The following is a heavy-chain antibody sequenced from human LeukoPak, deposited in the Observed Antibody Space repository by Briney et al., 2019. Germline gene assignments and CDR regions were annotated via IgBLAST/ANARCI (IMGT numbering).Heavy chain of an antibody. CDR3: ARHYPYYYDSSGYYYFDY. CDR2: IYHSGST. J-gene: IGHJ4*02. CDR1: GYSLSSGYY. Sequence: PSETLSLTCAVSGYSLSSGYYWGWIRQPPGKGLEWIGSIYHSGSTYYNPSLKSRVTISVDTSKNQFSLKLSSATAADTAVYYCARHYPYYYDSSGYYYFDYWGQGTLVTVSS. D-gene: IGHD3-22*01. V-gene: IGHV4-38-2*01.